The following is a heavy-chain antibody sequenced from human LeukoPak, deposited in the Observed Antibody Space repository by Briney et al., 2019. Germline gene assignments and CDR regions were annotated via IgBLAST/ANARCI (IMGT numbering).Heavy chain of an antibody. CDR2: INHSGST. D-gene: IGHD3-3*01. CDR3: ARHMFYDFWSGYKQNFYYYGMDV. Sequence: SETLSLTCAVYGGSFSGYYWSWIRQPPGKGLEWIGEINHSGSTNYNPSLKSRVTISVDTSKNQFSLKMSSLTAADRAVYYCARHMFYDFWSGYKQNFYYYGMDVWGQGTTVTVSS. CDR1: GGSFSGYY. J-gene: IGHJ6*02. V-gene: IGHV4-34*01.